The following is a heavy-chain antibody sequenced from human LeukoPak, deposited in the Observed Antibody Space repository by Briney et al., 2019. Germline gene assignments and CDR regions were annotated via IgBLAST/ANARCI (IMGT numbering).Heavy chain of an antibody. D-gene: IGHD3-3*01. Sequence: PGGSLRLSCAASGFTVSSNYMSWVRQAPGKGLEWVSVIYSGGSTYYADSVKGRFTISRDNSKNTLYLQMNSLRAEDTAVYYCAKSLASYDFWSGYYVEALDAFDIWGQGTMVTVSS. CDR3: AKSLASYDFWSGYYVEALDAFDI. CDR2: IYSGGST. J-gene: IGHJ3*02. CDR1: GFTVSSNY. V-gene: IGHV3-53*01.